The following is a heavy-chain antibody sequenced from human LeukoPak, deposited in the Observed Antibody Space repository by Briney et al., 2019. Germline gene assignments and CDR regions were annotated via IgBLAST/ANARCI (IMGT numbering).Heavy chain of an antibody. D-gene: IGHD4-17*01. CDR2: IYYSGST. Sequence: PSETLSLTCTVSGGSISSSNYYWGWIRQPPGKGLEWIGSIYYSGSTYYNPSLKSRVTISVDTSKNQFSLKLSSVTAADTAVYYCARHDDYGDFFDYWGQGTLVTVSS. J-gene: IGHJ4*02. V-gene: IGHV4-39*01. CDR3: ARHDDYGDFFDY. CDR1: GGSISSSNYY.